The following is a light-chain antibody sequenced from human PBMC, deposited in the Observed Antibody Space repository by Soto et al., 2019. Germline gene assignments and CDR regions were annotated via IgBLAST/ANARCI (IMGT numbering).Light chain of an antibody. CDR1: SSDVGGYNY. Sequence: QSALTQPASVSGSPGQSITISCTGTSSDVGGYNYVSWYQQHPGKAPKLMIYEVTNRPSGVSNRFSGSKSGNTASLTISGLQADDEADYYCNSYTTSSTYVFGSGTQLTVL. CDR2: EVT. V-gene: IGLV2-14*01. CDR3: NSYTTSSTYV. J-gene: IGLJ1*01.